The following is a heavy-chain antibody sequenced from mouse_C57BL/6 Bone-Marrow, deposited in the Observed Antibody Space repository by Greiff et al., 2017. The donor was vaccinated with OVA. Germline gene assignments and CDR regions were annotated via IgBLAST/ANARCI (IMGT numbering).Heavy chain of an antibody. CDR2: IHPNSGST. CDR1: GYTFTSYW. V-gene: IGHV1-64*01. J-gene: IGHJ1*03. D-gene: IGHD2-3*01. CDR3: ASPDGYDWYFDV. Sequence: QVQLQQPGAELVKPGASVKLSCKASGYTFTSYWMHWVKQRPGQGLEWIGMIHPNSGSTNYNEKFKSKATLTVDKSSSTAYMQLSSLTSEDSAVYYCASPDGYDWYFDVWGTGTTVTVSS.